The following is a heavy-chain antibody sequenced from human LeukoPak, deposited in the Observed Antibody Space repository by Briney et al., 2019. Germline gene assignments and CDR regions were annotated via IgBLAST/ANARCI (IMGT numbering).Heavy chain of an antibody. Sequence: GGSLRLSCAASGFTFSNYAMSWVRQAPGQGLEWVSTLSGSDDSTYYADSVKGRFTISRDNSKNTLYLQMNSLTAEDTAVYYCAKAGTSNWNYKFDYWGQGTLVTVSS. V-gene: IGHV3-23*01. CDR1: GFTFSNYA. CDR2: LSGSDDST. CDR3: AKAGTSNWNYKFDY. D-gene: IGHD1-7*01. J-gene: IGHJ4*02.